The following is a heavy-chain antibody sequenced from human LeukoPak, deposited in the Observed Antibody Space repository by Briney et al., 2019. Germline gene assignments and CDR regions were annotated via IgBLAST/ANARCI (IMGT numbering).Heavy chain of an antibody. CDR3: ARLTAARGRYFDY. V-gene: IGHV5-51*01. CDR2: LFPGEYDP. D-gene: IGHD6-25*01. CDR1: GYSFLSYW. J-gene: IGHJ4*02. Sequence: GESLLISCKGSGYSFLSYWIGWVRQMTGKGLEGMGILFPGEYDPRYSPSFQGQGALSPNNSTSPAYLQWSSLKASDTAMYYCARLTAARGRYFDYWGQGTLVTVSS.